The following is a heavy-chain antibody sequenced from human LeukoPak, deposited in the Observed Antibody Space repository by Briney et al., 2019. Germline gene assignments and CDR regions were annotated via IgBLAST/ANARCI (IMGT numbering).Heavy chain of an antibody. J-gene: IGHJ6*03. CDR2: IKQDGSGK. Sequence: GGSLRLSCAASGFTFSSYRMSSGRQAPGKGLGWVAKIKQDGSGKYYVDSVKGRFTITRDNAKNSLYLQMNRLRAEDTAVYYCARSRNRNYGYTDGWSKGTTVTVSS. CDR3: ARSRNRNYGYTDG. D-gene: IGHD1-7*01. CDR1: GFTFSSYR. V-gene: IGHV3-7*01.